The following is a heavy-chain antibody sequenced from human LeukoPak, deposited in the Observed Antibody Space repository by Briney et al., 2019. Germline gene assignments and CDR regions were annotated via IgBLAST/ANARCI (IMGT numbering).Heavy chain of an antibody. CDR3: ARIAGSENYYYYYMDV. D-gene: IGHD2-21*01. CDR1: GGSISSYY. J-gene: IGHJ6*03. CDR2: IYYSGST. Sequence: PLETLSLTCTVSGGSISSYYWSWIRQPPGKGLEWIGYIYYSGSTNYNPSLKSRVTILVDTSKNQFSLKLSSVTAADTAVYYCARIAGSENYYYYYMDVWGKGTTVTVSS. V-gene: IGHV4-59*01.